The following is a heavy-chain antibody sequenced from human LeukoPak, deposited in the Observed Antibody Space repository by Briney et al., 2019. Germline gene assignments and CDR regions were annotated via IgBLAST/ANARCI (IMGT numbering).Heavy chain of an antibody. J-gene: IGHJ4*01. V-gene: IGHV3-74*01. CDR1: GFTFSSYW. Sequence: GSLRLSCAASGFTFSSYWMHWVRQAPGKGLVWVSHINSDGSSTNYADSVKGRFTISRDNAKNTVYLQMNSLRAEDTAVYYCARVSVSSGYYDWGQGTLVTVSS. CDR2: INSDGSST. D-gene: IGHD3-22*01. CDR3: ARVSVSSGYYD.